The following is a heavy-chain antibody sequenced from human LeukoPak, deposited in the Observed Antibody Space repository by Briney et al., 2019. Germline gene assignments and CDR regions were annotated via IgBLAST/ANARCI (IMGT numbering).Heavy chain of an antibody. Sequence: GASVKVSCKASGYTFTSYYMHWVRQAPGQGLEWMGIINPSGGSTSYAQKFQGRVTMTRDMSTSTVYMELSSLRSEDTAVYYCARSLTTPSRLPASSGYSHFDYWGQGTLVTVSS. CDR1: GYTFTSYY. CDR2: INPSGGST. J-gene: IGHJ4*02. D-gene: IGHD3-22*01. V-gene: IGHV1-46*01. CDR3: ARSLTTPSRLPASSGYSHFDY.